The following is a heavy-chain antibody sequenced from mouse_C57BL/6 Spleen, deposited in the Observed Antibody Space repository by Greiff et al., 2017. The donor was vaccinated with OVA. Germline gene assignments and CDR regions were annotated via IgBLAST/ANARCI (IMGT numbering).Heavy chain of an antibody. Sequence: EVKLVESGGGLVKPGGSLKLSCAASGFTFSDYGMHWVRQAPEKGLEWVAYISRGSSTIYYADTVKGRSTISRDNAKNTLFLQMTSLRSEDTAMYYCARGNPYWYFDVWGTGTTVTVSS. CDR1: GFTFSDYG. CDR3: ARGNPYWYFDV. D-gene: IGHD2-1*01. CDR2: ISRGSSTI. V-gene: IGHV5-17*01. J-gene: IGHJ1*03.